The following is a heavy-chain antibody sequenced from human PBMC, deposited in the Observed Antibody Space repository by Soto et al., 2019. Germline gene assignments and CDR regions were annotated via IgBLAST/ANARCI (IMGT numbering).Heavy chain of an antibody. Sequence: PSETLSLTCAVYGGSFSGYYWSWIRQPPGKGLEWIGEINHSGSTNYNPSLKSRVTISVDTSKNQFSLKLSSVTAADTAVYYCARGSSTYYYGSGNRQRNWFDPWGQGTLVT. CDR2: INHSGST. V-gene: IGHV4-34*01. J-gene: IGHJ5*02. D-gene: IGHD3-10*01. CDR1: GGSFSGYY. CDR3: ARGSSTYYYGSGNRQRNWFDP.